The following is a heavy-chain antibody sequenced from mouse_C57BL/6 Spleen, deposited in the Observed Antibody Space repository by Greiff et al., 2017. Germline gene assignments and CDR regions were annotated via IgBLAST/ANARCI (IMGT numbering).Heavy chain of an antibody. Sequence: VQLVESGGGLVKPGGSLKLSCAASGFTFSSYAMSWVRQTPEKRLEWVATISDGGSYTYYPDNVKGRFTISRDNAKNNLYLQMSHLKSEDTAMYYCARGAYYDYDYAMDYWGQGTSVTVSS. D-gene: IGHD2-4*01. J-gene: IGHJ4*01. CDR1: GFTFSSYA. CDR3: ARGAYYDYDYAMDY. CDR2: ISDGGSYT. V-gene: IGHV5-4*01.